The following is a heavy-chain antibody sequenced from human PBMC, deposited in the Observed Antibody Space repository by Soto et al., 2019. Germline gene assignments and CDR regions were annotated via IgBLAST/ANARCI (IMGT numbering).Heavy chain of an antibody. Sequence: QVQLVQSGAEVKKPGSSVKVSCKASGGTFSSYTISWVRQAPGQGLEWMGRIIPILGIANYAQKFQGRVTITADKSTSTAYMELSSLRSEDTAVYYCASGKNCSSTSCYNDYYYYYMDGWGKGTTVTVSS. CDR1: GGTFSSYT. D-gene: IGHD2-2*02. J-gene: IGHJ6*03. CDR2: IIPILGIA. CDR3: ASGKNCSSTSCYNDYYYYYMDG. V-gene: IGHV1-69*02.